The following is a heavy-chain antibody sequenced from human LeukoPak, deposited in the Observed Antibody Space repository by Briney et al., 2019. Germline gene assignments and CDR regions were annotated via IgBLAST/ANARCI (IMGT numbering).Heavy chain of an antibody. D-gene: IGHD4-23*01. CDR1: GYTFTGYY. CDR3: ARLAGNAGLGAFDI. CDR2: INPNSGGT. J-gene: IGHJ3*02. V-gene: IGHV1-2*02. Sequence: GASVKVSCKASGYTFTGYYMHWVRQAPGQGLEWMGWINPNSGGTNYAQKFQGRVTMTRDTSISTAYMELSRLRSDDTAVYYCARLAGNAGLGAFDIWGQGTMVTVSS.